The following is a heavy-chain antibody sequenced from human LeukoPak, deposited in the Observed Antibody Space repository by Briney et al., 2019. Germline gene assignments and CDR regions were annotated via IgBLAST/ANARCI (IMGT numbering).Heavy chain of an antibody. Sequence: SETLSLTCAVYVGSFSGYYWSWIRQPAGKGLEWIGRIYTSGSTNYNPSLKSRVTMSVDTSKNQFSLKLSSVTAADTAVYYCASEVEMPRDWYFDLWGRGTLVTVSS. CDR2: IYTSGST. V-gene: IGHV4-59*10. J-gene: IGHJ2*01. D-gene: IGHD5-24*01. CDR3: ASEVEMPRDWYFDL. CDR1: VGSFSGYY.